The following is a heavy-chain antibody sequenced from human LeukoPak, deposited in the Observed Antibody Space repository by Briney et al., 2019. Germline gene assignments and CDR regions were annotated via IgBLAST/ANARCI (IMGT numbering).Heavy chain of an antibody. D-gene: IGHD6-13*01. CDR3: ARSGIAAADTDFDY. J-gene: IGHJ4*02. CDR1: GYTFTSYG. CDR2: ISAYNGNT. V-gene: IGHV1-18*01. Sequence: ASVKVSCKASGYTFTSYGISWVRQAPGQGLEWMGWISAYNGNTNYAQKLQGRVTMTTDTSTSTAYMELSSLRSEDTAVYYCARSGIAAADTDFDYWGQGTLVTVSS.